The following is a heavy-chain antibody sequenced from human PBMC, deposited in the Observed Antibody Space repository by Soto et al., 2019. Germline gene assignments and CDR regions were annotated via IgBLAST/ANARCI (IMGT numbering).Heavy chain of an antibody. CDR2: INAGNGNT. CDR3: ARGEDSGYYYGTGSNARDY. V-gene: IGHV1-3*01. CDR1: GYTFTSYA. J-gene: IGHJ4*02. Sequence: QVQLVQSGAEVKKPGASVKVSCKASGYTFTSYAMHWVRQAPGQRREWMGWINAGNGNTKYSQKFQGRVTITRDTSASTAYMGLSSVRSEDASVYYGARGEDSGYYYGTGSNARDYWGQGTLVTVSS. D-gene: IGHD3-10*01.